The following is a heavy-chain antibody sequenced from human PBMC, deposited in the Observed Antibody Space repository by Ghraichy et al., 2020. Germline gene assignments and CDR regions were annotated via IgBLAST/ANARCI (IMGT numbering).Heavy chain of an antibody. CDR3: GLARLDGYTHGTDSFDF. CDR1: RFTFSRYA. V-gene: IGHV3-30*04. J-gene: IGHJ3*01. Sequence: GGSLRLSCAASRFTFSRYAMHWVRQAPGEGLEWVAVISFDGTNTYYADSVKGRFTISRDNSKNTLYLQMNSLRAEDSAVYYCGLARLDGYTHGTDSFDFWGQGTMVTVSS. CDR2: ISFDGTNT. D-gene: IGHD5-18*01.